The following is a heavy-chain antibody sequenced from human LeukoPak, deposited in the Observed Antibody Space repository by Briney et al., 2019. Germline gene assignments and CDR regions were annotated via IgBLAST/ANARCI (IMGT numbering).Heavy chain of an antibody. CDR1: GFTVSNTY. V-gene: IGHV3-53*01. CDR3: ARDSSGPAF. J-gene: IGHJ4*02. D-gene: IGHD6-19*01. Sequence: GGSLRLSCAASGFTVSNTYMSWVRQAPGKGLEWVSVTYDTGGTFYSDSVKGRFTVSRDYSKNTLYLQMNSLRVDDTAVYYCARDSSGPAFWGQGTLVTVSS. CDR2: TYDTGGT.